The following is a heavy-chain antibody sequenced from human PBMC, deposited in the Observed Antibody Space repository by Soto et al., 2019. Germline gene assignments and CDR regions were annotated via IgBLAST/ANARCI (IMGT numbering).Heavy chain of an antibody. J-gene: IGHJ4*02. CDR1: GFSFTTDGMG. Sequence: QITLKESGPTLVKPTQTLTLTCTFSGFSFTTDGMGVGWIRQPPGKALEWLALIYWDDDKRYSPSLKSRLTITKDASRNQVVLTLTNMYPADTATYYCAHLYWAAFGTRYYFDYWGQGTLVTVSS. CDR2: IYWDDDK. CDR3: AHLYWAAFGTRYYFDY. V-gene: IGHV2-5*02. D-gene: IGHD3-16*01.